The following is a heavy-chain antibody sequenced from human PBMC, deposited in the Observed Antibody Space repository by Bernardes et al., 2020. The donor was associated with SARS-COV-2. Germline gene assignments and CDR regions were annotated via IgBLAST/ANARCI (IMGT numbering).Heavy chain of an antibody. V-gene: IGHV3-21*01. Sequence: EGSLILSCAASGFTFSSYSLSWVRQAPGQGLEWVSSISSSSSYIYYADSVKGRFTISRDNAKNSLYLQMNSLRAGDTAIYYCARVYSSSYYYFDSWGQGTLVTVSS. CDR1: GFTFSSYS. D-gene: IGHD1-26*01. CDR2: ISSSSSYI. J-gene: IGHJ4*02. CDR3: ARVYSSSYYYFDS.